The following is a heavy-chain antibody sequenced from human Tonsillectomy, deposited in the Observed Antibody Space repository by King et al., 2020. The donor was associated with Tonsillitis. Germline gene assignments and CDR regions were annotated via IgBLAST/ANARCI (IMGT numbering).Heavy chain of an antibody. CDR2: IYYSGST. V-gene: IGHV4-39*01. CDR1: GGSISSSSYY. D-gene: IGHD5-18*01. J-gene: IGHJ4*02. Sequence: QLQESGPGLVKPSETLSLTCTVSGGSISSSSYYWGWIRQPPGKGLEWIGSIYYSGSTYYNPSLKSRVTISVDTSKNQFSLKLSSVTAADTAVYYCARLEVDTAMVVDYWGQGTLVTVSS. CDR3: ARLEVDTAMVVDY.